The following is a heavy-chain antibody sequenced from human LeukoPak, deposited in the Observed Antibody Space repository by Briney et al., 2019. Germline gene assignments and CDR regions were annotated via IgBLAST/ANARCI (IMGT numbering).Heavy chain of an antibody. V-gene: IGHV4-61*02. Sequence: SESLSLTCTVSGGSISSGSYYWSWIRQPAGKGLEWIGRIYTSGSTNYNPSLKSRVAISVDTSKNQLSLKLSSVTAADTAVYYCARERTYPDYWGQGTLVTVSS. CDR1: GGSISSGSYY. CDR2: IYTSGST. D-gene: IGHD1-7*01. CDR3: ARERTYPDY. J-gene: IGHJ4*02.